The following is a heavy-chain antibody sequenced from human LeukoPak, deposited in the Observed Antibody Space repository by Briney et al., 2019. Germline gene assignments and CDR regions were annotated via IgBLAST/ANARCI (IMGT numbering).Heavy chain of an antibody. V-gene: IGHV4-34*01. J-gene: IGHJ4*02. Sequence: PSETLSLACAVYGGSFSGYYWSWIRQPPGKGLEWIGEINHSGSTNYNPSLKSRVTISVDTSKNQFSLKLSSVTAADTAVYYCASTSSYDSSGPAGWGQGTLVTVSS. CDR1: GGSFSGYY. D-gene: IGHD3-22*01. CDR2: INHSGST. CDR3: ASTSSYDSSGPAG.